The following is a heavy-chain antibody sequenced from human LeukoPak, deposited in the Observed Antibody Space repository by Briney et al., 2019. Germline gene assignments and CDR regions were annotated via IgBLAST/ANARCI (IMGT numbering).Heavy chain of an antibody. Sequence: QPGGSLRLSCAASGLTFSSYAMSWVRQAPGKGLDWVSTISGTGGSTYYGDSVKGRFTISRDNSKNTLCLQMNSLRAEDTAVYFCASRENNYGLGDWGQGTLVTVSS. V-gene: IGHV3-23*01. J-gene: IGHJ1*01. CDR3: ASRENNYGLGD. CDR1: GLTFSSYA. D-gene: IGHD3-10*01. CDR2: ISGTGGST.